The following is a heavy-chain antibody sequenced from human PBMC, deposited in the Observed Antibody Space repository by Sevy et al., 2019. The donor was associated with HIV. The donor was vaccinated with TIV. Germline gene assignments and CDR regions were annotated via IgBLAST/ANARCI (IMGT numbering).Heavy chain of an antibody. V-gene: IGHV1-69*13. CDR1: GGTFRSYI. Sequence: ASGKVSCRTFGGTFRSYIIAWMRQAPGQGLEWMGGIITSAGKVNYAQKFRGRVTITADDSTSTTYMEMSSLRSEDTAIYYCSRVYSCGGACYYFDYWGQGTLVTVSS. CDR2: IITSAGKV. D-gene: IGHD2-21*02. J-gene: IGHJ4*02. CDR3: SRVYSCGGACYYFDY.